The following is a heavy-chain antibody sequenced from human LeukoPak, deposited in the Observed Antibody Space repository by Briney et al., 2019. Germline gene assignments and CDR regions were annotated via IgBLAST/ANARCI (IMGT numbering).Heavy chain of an antibody. D-gene: IGHD3-22*01. CDR2: IYYSGST. CDR3: ARGSYYYDSSPDY. CDR1: GGSLSSYY. V-gene: IGHV4-59*01. Sequence: SETLSLTCTVSGGSLSSYYWSWIRQPPGKGLEWIGYIYYSGSTNYNPSLKSRVTISVDTSKNQFSLKLSSVTAADTAVYYCARGSYYYDSSPDYWGQGTLVTVSS. J-gene: IGHJ4*02.